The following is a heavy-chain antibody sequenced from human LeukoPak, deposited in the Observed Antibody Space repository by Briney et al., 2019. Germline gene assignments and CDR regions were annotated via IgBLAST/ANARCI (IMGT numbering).Heavy chain of an antibody. D-gene: IGHD2-2*03. CDR1: GYTVTSYD. Sequence: VASVKVSCKASGYTVTSYDINWVRQATAQGLEWMGWMNPNSGNTGYAQKFQGRVTMTRNTSISTAYMELSSLRSEDTAVYYCARVDPLLYYYYMDVWGKGTTVTVSS. CDR3: ARVDPLLYYYYMDV. CDR2: MNPNSGNT. J-gene: IGHJ6*03. V-gene: IGHV1-8*01.